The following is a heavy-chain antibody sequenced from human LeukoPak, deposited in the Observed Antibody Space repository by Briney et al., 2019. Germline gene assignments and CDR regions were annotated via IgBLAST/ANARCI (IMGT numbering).Heavy chain of an antibody. CDR2: ISGSGRST. Sequence: GGSLRLSCAGSGFTFNTSAMSWVRQAPGKGLEWVSAISGSGRSTYYTDSVRGRFTISRDNSKNTLYLQMNSLRAEDTAVYFCAKGRGTRVYNWFDTWGQGSLVTVSS. D-gene: IGHD1-26*01. CDR1: GFTFNTSA. CDR3: AKGRGTRVYNWFDT. J-gene: IGHJ5*02. V-gene: IGHV3-23*01.